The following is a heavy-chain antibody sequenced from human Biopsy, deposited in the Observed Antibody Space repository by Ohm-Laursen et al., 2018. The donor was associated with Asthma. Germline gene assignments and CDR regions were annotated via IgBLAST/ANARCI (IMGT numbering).Heavy chain of an antibody. V-gene: IGHV4-30-4*01. CDR1: GAYIGSRDHH. D-gene: IGHD4-17*01. J-gene: IGHJ6*02. CDR3: ARVASYGDLYFGIDA. Sequence: SQTLSLTWTVGGAYIGSRDHHWSWIRQSPGTGLEWIGFVFWSGTTHYNRSLERRLSISIDTTRNEFSMTLRSVTAADTAVYFCARVASYGDLYFGIDAWGPGTTVSVS. CDR2: VFWSGTT.